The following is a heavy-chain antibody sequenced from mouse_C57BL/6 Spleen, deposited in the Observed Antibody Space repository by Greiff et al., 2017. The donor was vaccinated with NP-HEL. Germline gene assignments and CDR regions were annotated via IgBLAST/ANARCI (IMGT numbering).Heavy chain of an antibody. D-gene: IGHD2-10*01. CDR1: GYTFTSYW. J-gene: IGHJ4*01. Sequence: VQLQQPGAELVRPGSSVKLSCTASGYTFTSYWMHWVKQRPIQGLEWIGNIDPSDSETHYTQKFKDKATLTVDKSSSTAYMQLSSLTTDDSAVYYCASSYYELYYYAMDYWGQGTSVTVSS. CDR3: ASSYYELYYYAMDY. V-gene: IGHV1-52*01. CDR2: IDPSDSET.